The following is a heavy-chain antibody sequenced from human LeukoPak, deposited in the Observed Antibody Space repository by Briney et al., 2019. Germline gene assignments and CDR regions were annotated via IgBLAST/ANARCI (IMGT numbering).Heavy chain of an antibody. D-gene: IGHD4-11*01. CDR2: MNPNTGNT. V-gene: IGHV1-8*01. J-gene: IGHJ4*02. Sequence: ASVKVSCKASTDTFINYDINWVRQATGQGLEWIGWMNPNTGNTGYAQNFQGRVTMTRDTSISTAHMELSSLRPEDTAVYYCAVTPSNLSHLDKWGQGTLVTLSS. CDR1: TDTFINYD. CDR3: AVTPSNLSHLDK.